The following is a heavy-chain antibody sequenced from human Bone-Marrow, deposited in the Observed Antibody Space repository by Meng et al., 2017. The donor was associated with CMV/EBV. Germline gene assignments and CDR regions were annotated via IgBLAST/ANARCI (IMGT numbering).Heavy chain of an antibody. J-gene: IGHJ4*02. D-gene: IGHD6-13*01. CDR3: ARDLRAAAFDY. CDR1: GFTFSSYA. CDR2: ISYDGNKK. Sequence: GGSLRLPCAASGFTFSSYAVHWVRQAPGKGLEWVAVISYDGNKKYYADSVKGRFTIARDNSKNTLYLQMNSLRAEDTAVYYCARDLRAAAFDYWGQGTLVTVSS. V-gene: IGHV3-30*14.